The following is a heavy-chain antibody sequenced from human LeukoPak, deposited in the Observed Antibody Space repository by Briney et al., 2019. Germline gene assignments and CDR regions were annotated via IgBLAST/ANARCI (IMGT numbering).Heavy chain of an antibody. Sequence: SETLSLTCTVSDGSISSSSYYWGWIRQPPGKGLEWIGSIYYSGSTYYNPSLKSRVTISVDTSKNQFSLKLSSVTAADTAVYYCARLRRYSYGPGTGWGQGTLVTVSS. J-gene: IGHJ4*02. CDR3: ARLRRYSYGPGTG. D-gene: IGHD5-18*01. CDR1: DGSISSSSYY. CDR2: IYYSGST. V-gene: IGHV4-39*01.